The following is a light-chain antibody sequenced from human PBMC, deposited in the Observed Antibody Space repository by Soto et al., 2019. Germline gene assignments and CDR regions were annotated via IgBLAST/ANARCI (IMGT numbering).Light chain of an antibody. V-gene: IGKV3-20*01. CDR2: GAS. J-gene: IGKJ2*01. CDR1: QSLSSNS. Sequence: EIVLTQSPGTLSLSPGERATLSCGTSQSLSSNSLARYQQKPGQAPRLLIYGASSRATGIPDRFSGSGSGTDFTLTISRLEPKDFAVYYCQQYGTSPYTFGQGTKVDIK. CDR3: QQYGTSPYT.